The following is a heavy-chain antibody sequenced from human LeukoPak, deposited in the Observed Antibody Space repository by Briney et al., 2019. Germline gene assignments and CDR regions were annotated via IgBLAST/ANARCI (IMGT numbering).Heavy chain of an antibody. J-gene: IGHJ5*02. V-gene: IGHV3-30*18. D-gene: IGHD6-13*01. CDR1: GFTFSSYG. CDR2: ISYDGSNK. CDR3: AKDEGIAAAGTDWFDP. Sequence: GRSLRLSCAASGFTFSSYGMHWVRQAPSKGLEWVAVISYDGSNKYYADSVKGRFTISRDNSKNTLYLQMNSLRAEDTAVYYCAKDEGIAAAGTDWFDPWGQGTLVTVSS.